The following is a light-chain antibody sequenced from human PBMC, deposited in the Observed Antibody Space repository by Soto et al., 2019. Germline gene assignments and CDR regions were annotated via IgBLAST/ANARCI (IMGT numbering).Light chain of an antibody. CDR1: ENIAKY. CDR2: GAS. V-gene: IGKV1-39*01. Sequence: DIQMTQSPSSLSASVGDRVTITCRASENIAKYLNWYQQKQGKAPKILIYGASSLQSGVPSRFSGSGSGTDFTLTISSLQPEDCAIYYCQQSFSTHALTFGGGTKVEIK. CDR3: QQSFSTHALT. J-gene: IGKJ4*01.